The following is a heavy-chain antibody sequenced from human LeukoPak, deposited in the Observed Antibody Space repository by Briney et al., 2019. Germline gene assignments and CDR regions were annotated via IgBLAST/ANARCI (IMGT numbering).Heavy chain of an antibody. Sequence: ASVKVSCKASGYTFTSYGISWVRQAPGQGLEWMGWISAYNGNTNYAQKLQGRVTMTTDTSTSTAYMELRSLRSDDTAVYYCARDCLRLGEFCYFDYWGQGTLVTVSS. CDR3: ARDCLRLGEFCYFDY. CDR1: GYTFTSYG. D-gene: IGHD3-16*01. V-gene: IGHV1-18*01. CDR2: ISAYNGNT. J-gene: IGHJ4*02.